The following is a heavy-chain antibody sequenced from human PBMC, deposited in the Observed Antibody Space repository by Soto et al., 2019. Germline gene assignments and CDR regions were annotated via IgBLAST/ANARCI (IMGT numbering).Heavy chain of an antibody. CDR2: IWYNGSKK. CDR3: ARAPYYYDSRGYWAY. CDR1: GFTFSSYG. D-gene: IGHD3-22*01. J-gene: IGHJ4*02. Sequence: GGSLRLSCAASGFTFSSYGMHWVRQAPGKGLEWVAVIWYNGSKKYYTDSVKGRFTISRDNSKNSLYLQMNSLRAEDTAVYYCARAPYYYDSRGYWAYWGQGTLVTVSS. V-gene: IGHV3-33*01.